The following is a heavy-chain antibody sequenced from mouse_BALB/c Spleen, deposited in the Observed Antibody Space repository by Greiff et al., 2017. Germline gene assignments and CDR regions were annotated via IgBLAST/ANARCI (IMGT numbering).Heavy chain of an antibody. CDR3: ARDGGFSRYWFAY. CDR2: IWAGGST. J-gene: IGHJ3*01. D-gene: IGHD1-1*01. CDR1: GFSLTSYG. Sequence: VKLVESGPGLVAPSQSLSITCTVSGFSLTSYGVHWVRQPPGKGLEWLGVIWAGGSTNYYSAHMSRLSISKANSKSQVSLKMNSLQTDDTAMYYCARDGGFSRYWFAYWGQGTLVTVSA. V-gene: IGHV2-9*02.